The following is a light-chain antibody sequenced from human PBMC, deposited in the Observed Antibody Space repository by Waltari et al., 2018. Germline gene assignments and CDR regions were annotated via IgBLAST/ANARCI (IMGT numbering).Light chain of an antibody. CDR2: DVD. J-gene: IGLJ3*02. Sequence: QSALTRPASVSGSPGQSITISCTGTSSDVGGYKFVSWYQQHPGKAPKFLIFDVDRRPSGISNRFSGSKSGNTASLTISGLQPEDEADYYCVSYTTTGTRVFGGGTKLTVL. CDR3: VSYTTTGTRV. CDR1: SSDVGGYKF. V-gene: IGLV2-14*03.